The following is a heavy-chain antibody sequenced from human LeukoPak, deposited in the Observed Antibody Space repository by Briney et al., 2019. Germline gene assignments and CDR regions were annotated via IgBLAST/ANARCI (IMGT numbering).Heavy chain of an antibody. J-gene: IGHJ3*02. V-gene: IGHV3-7*01. Sequence: PGGSLRLSCAASGFTFSSDWMSWVRQAPGKGLEWVANIKQDGSEKYYVDSVKGRFTISRDNAKNSLYLQMNSLRAEDTAVYYCARGTYYVPTGAFDIWGQGTMVTVSS. CDR3: ARGTYYVPTGAFDI. CDR2: IKQDGSEK. D-gene: IGHD3-10*02. CDR1: GFTFSSDW.